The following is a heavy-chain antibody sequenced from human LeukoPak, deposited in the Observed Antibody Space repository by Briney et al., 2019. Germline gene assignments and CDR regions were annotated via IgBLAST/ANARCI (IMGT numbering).Heavy chain of an antibody. V-gene: IGHV3-33*06. CDR3: AKDGQRGFDYSNSLEH. CDR1: GFTFSHFG. Sequence: PGGSPRLSCEASGFTFSHFGMHWVRQAPGKGLEWVAVIWSDGTNQYYADSVKGRFTISRDNFKNMVSLQMNGLRAEDTAVYYCAKDGQRGFDYSNSLEHWGQGSLVTVSS. J-gene: IGHJ4*02. D-gene: IGHD4-11*01. CDR2: IWSDGTNQ.